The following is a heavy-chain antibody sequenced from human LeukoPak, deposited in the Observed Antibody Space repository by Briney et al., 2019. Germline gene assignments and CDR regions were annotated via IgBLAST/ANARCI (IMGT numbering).Heavy chain of an antibody. CDR3: ARGPTNGQAFDY. CDR1: GFAFSSYV. CDR2: IREDGSEK. J-gene: IGHJ4*02. D-gene: IGHD2-8*01. Sequence: GGSLRLSCTASGFAFSSYVIHWVRQAPGKGLEWVASIREDGSEKTSVDSVKGRFTISRDNAKNSLYLQMDSLRAEDTAVYYCARGPTNGQAFDYWGQGTLVSVSS. V-gene: IGHV3-7*01.